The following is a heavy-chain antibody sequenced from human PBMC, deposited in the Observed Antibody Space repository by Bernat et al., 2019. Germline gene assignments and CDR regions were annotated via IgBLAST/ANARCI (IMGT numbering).Heavy chain of an antibody. CDR2: IKSKIDGGTT. CDR3: TTALYTGYGRIDC. J-gene: IGHJ4*02. D-gene: IGHD5-12*01. Sequence: EVQLVESGGGLVKPGGSLRLSCAASGFTFSNAWMNWVRQAPGKGLEWVGRIKSKIDGGTTDYAAPVKGRFSISRDDSKNTLSLQMNSLKTEDTAVYYCTTALYTGYGRIDCWGQGTLVTVSS. CDR1: GFTFSNAW. V-gene: IGHV3-15*07.